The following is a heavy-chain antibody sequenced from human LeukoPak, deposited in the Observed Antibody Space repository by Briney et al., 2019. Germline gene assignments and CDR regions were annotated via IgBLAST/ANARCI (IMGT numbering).Heavy chain of an antibody. V-gene: IGHV3-21*04. J-gene: IGHJ4*02. CDR2: ISSSSSYI. CDR3: AKDNGGSYYGNFDY. CDR1: GFTFSSYS. Sequence: KPGGSLRLSCAASGFTFSSYSMNWVRQAPGKGLEWVSSISSSSSYIYYADSVKGRFTISRDNAKNSLYLQMNSLRAEDMALYYCAKDNGGSYYGNFDYWGQGTLVTVSS. D-gene: IGHD1-26*01.